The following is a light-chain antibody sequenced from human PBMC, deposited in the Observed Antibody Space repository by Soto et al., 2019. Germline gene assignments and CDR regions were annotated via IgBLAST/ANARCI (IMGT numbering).Light chain of an antibody. Sequence: QSVLIQPPSASGTPGQRVTISCSGSSSNIGRNSVNWYHQLPGTAPRLVIYVNNQRPSGVSARFSGSRSGTTASLAISGLQAEDEADYYCAAWDDSLSVVFGGGTKLTVL. CDR1: SSNIGRNS. V-gene: IGLV1-44*01. CDR2: VNN. CDR3: AAWDDSLSVV. J-gene: IGLJ2*01.